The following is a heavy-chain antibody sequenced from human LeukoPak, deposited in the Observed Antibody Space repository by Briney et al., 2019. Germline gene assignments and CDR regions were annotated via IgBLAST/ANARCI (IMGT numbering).Heavy chain of an antibody. Sequence: GGSLRLSCAASGLTFSGSDVHWIRQASGKGLEWVGRIKIRTDYFATAYAASVKGRFSISRDDSKNTAYLQMNSLKTEDTAVYYCGFRSAEGLYKWFDPWGQGTLVTVSS. D-gene: IGHD1-14*01. CDR3: GFRSAEGLYKWFDP. J-gene: IGHJ5*02. CDR2: IKIRTDYFAT. V-gene: IGHV3-73*01. CDR1: GLTFSGSD.